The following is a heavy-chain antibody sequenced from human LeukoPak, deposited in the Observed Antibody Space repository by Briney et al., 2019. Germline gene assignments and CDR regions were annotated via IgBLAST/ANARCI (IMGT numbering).Heavy chain of an antibody. Sequence: SETLSLTCTVSGGSISSYYWSWIRQPPGKGLEWIGYIYYSGSTNYNPSLKSRVTISVDTSRNQFSLKLSSVTAADTAVYYCARHFPGIAAAGIDYWGQGTLVTVSS. D-gene: IGHD6-13*01. CDR3: ARHFPGIAAAGIDY. J-gene: IGHJ4*02. CDR2: IYYSGST. V-gene: IGHV4-59*08. CDR1: GGSISSYY.